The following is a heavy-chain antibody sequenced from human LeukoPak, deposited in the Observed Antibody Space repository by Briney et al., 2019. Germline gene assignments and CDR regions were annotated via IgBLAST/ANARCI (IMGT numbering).Heavy chain of an antibody. CDR1: GYTFTSYG. CDR2: MNPNSGNT. J-gene: IGHJ3*02. Sequence: ASVKVSCKGSGYTFTSYGISWVRQAPGQGLEWMGWMNPNSGNTGYAQKFQGRVTMTRNTSISTAYMEPSSLRSEDTAVYYCARGKDIVVVVAATGNAFDIWGQGTVVTVSS. CDR3: ARGKDIVVVVAATGNAFDI. V-gene: IGHV1-8*02. D-gene: IGHD2-15*01.